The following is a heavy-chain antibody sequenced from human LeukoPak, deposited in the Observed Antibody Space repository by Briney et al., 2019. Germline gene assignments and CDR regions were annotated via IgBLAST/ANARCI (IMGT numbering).Heavy chain of an antibody. J-gene: IGHJ6*03. Sequence: SETLSLTCTVSGGSISSTVFYWGWIRQPPGKGLEWIGSFSSDGASYYNPSLKSRLTISVDTSMSQFSLRLGSVTAADTAVYYCARLDSSGYSYYYYYMDVWGKGTTVTVSS. V-gene: IGHV4-39*01. CDR3: ARLDSSGYSYYYYYMDV. CDR1: GGSISSTVFY. D-gene: IGHD3-22*01. CDR2: FSSDGAS.